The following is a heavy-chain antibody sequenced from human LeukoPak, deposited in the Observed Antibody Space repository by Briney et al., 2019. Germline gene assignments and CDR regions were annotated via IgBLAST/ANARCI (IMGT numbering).Heavy chain of an antibody. Sequence: SVKVSFKASGGTFSSYAISWVRQAPGQGLEWMGGIIPIFGTANYAQKFQGRVTMTTDTSTSTAYMELRSLRSDDAAVYYCARDGIAARTSGMDVWGQGTTVTVPS. V-gene: IGHV1-69*05. CDR3: ARDGIAARTSGMDV. CDR2: IIPIFGTA. J-gene: IGHJ6*02. CDR1: GGTFSSYA. D-gene: IGHD6-6*01.